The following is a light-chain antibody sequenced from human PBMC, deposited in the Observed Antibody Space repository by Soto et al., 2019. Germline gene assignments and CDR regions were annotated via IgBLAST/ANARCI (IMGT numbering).Light chain of an antibody. V-gene: IGLV3-21*01. CDR2: SDT. CDR3: QVWDSGSSHVV. J-gene: IGLJ2*01. Sequence: SYELTQPPSVSGAPGKTASISCGGNDIGRKGVHGYQQKQGQAPVLVIYSDTDLPPVIPERFSGSNSANLATLTISRVEAGDEDDYYCQVWDSGSSHVVFGGGTKVTVL. CDR1: DIGRKG.